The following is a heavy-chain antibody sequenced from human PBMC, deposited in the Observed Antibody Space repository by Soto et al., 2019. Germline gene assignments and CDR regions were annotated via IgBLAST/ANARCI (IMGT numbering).Heavy chain of an antibody. J-gene: IGHJ6*02. CDR1: GGTFSNYA. CDR2: IMPIFGRP. D-gene: IGHD6-19*01. CDR3: TIWLKEAGIGVNDYGGMDV. Sequence: QVQLVQSGAEVKKPGSSVKVSCKASGGTFSNYAFSWVRQAPGQGLEWLGGIMPIFGRPDYAQKFRDRVRITADESTSSAHMKLSSLRAEDTSVYYCTIWLKEAGIGVNDYGGMDVGGQGTTVTFSS. V-gene: IGHV1-69*12.